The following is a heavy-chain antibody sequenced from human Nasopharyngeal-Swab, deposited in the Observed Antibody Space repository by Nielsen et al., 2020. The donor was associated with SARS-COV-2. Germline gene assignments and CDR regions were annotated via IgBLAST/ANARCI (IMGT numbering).Heavy chain of an antibody. J-gene: IGHJ4*02. Sequence: SVKVSCKASGGTFSSYAISWVRQAPGQGLEWMGRIIPILGIANYAQKFQGRVTITADKFTSTAYMELSSLRSEDTAVYYCARGIQLWFPLDYWGQGTLVTVSS. CDR2: IIPILGIA. CDR1: GGTFSSYA. D-gene: IGHD5-18*01. CDR3: ARGIQLWFPLDY. V-gene: IGHV1-69*04.